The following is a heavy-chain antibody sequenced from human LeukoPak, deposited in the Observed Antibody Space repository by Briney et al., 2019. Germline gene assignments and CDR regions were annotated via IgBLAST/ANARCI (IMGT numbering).Heavy chain of an antibody. CDR1: GFTFSNYE. V-gene: IGHV3-48*03. Sequence: PGGSLTLSCAASGFTFSNYEMNWVRQAPGKGLEWVSYISSGRTIYYVDSVKGRFTISRDNSKNTLYLQMNSLRAEDTAVYYCAKDLRPLDVWGQGTTVTASS. CDR2: ISSGRTI. CDR3: AKDLRPLDV. J-gene: IGHJ6*02.